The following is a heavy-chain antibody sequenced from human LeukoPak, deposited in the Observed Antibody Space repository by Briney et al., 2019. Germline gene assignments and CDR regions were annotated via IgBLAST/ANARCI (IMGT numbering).Heavy chain of an antibody. J-gene: IGHJ6*04. D-gene: IGHD6-13*01. V-gene: IGHV3-23*01. CDR3: ANHIAAAFLDV. CDR1: GFTFSSYA. Sequence: GGSLRLSCAASGFTFSSYAMSWVRQAPGKGLDWVSATSGSATSTYYTDSVKGRFTFSRDNSKNTLYLQMNSLRVEDTAVYYCANHIAAAFLDVWGKGTTVIVSS. CDR2: TSGSATST.